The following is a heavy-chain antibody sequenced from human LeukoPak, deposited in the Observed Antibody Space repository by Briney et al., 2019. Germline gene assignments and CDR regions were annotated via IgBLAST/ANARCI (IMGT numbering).Heavy chain of an antibody. CDR1: GGSISSSSYY. J-gene: IGHJ5*02. CDR2: IYYSGST. V-gene: IGHV4-39*07. D-gene: IGHD6-6*01. CDR3: ARVVRRENWFDP. Sequence: SETLSLTCTVSGGSISSSSYYWGWIRQPPGKGLEWIGSIYYSGSTYYNPSLKSRVTISVDTSKNQFSLKLSSVTAADTAVYYCARVVRRENWFDPWGQGTLVTVSS.